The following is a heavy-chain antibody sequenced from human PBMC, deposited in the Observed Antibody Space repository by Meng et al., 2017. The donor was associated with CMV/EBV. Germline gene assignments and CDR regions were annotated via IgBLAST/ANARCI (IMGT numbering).Heavy chain of an antibody. CDR2: IIPILGIA. Sequence: SSVKVSCQASGGTFSSYTISWVRQAPGQGLEWMGRIIPILGIANYAQKFQGRVTITADKSTSTAYMELSSLRSEDTAVYYCARVGSGSQAGFIFHAFDIWGQGTMVTVSS. V-gene: IGHV1-69*02. D-gene: IGHD1-26*01. CDR1: GGTFSSYT. CDR3: ARVGSGSQAGFIFHAFDI. J-gene: IGHJ3*02.